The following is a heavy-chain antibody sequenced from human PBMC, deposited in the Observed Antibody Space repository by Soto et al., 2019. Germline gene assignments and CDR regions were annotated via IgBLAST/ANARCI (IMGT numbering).Heavy chain of an antibody. V-gene: IGHV3-66*01. CDR2: LYSSGTT. J-gene: IGHJ4*02. CDR1: GFTVSSKY. CDR3: ATSTGFPGFDY. D-gene: IGHD2-2*01. Sequence: EVQLVQSGGGLVQPGGSLRLSCAASGFTVSSKYMTWVRQAPGKGLEWLSVLYSSGTTYYADSVKGRFTISRDDSMNTVYLPMNSLRGEDTAVYYCATSTGFPGFDYWGQGSLVTVSS.